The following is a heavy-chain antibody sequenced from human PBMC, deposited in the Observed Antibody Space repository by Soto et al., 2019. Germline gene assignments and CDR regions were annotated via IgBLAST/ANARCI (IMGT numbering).Heavy chain of an antibody. Sequence: GGSLRLSCAASGFTISDAWMNWVRQAPGKGLEWVVRIKTRTEGGTADYTAPVKGRFTISRDDSKNTLYLQMNSLKTEDTAVYYCATGRNNGNDIMDVWGQGTTVTVSS. D-gene: IGHD1-1*01. CDR3: ATGRNNGNDIMDV. CDR2: IKTRTEGGTA. J-gene: IGHJ6*02. CDR1: GFTISDAW. V-gene: IGHV3-15*07.